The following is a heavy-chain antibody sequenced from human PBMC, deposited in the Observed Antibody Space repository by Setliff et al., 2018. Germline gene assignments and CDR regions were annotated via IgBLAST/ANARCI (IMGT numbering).Heavy chain of an antibody. Sequence: SETLSLTCTVSGGSLRGNAIFWGWIRQPPGKGLEWIGSIYYTGDPYYNPSLKSRVTMSVDTSRNQFSVKLSSVTAADTAVYYCARHKSNGSGSYPSLYMDVWGKGIMVTVSS. CDR2: IYYTGDP. D-gene: IGHD3-10*01. J-gene: IGHJ6*03. V-gene: IGHV4-39*01. CDR3: ARHKSNGSGSYPSLYMDV. CDR1: GGSLRGNAIF.